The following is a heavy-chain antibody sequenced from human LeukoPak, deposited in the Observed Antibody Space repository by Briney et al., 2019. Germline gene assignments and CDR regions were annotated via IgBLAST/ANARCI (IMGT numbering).Heavy chain of an antibody. D-gene: IGHD4-17*01. CDR2: ISSSSSNI. Sequence: PGGSLRLSCAASGFTFSSYNMNWVRQAPGKGLDWVSYISSSSSNIQYADSVKGRFTISRDNAKNSLYLQMNSLRDEDTAVYYCARSGDYGDYTGYWGQGTLVTVSS. V-gene: IGHV3-48*02. CDR3: ARSGDYGDYTGY. J-gene: IGHJ4*02. CDR1: GFTFSSYN.